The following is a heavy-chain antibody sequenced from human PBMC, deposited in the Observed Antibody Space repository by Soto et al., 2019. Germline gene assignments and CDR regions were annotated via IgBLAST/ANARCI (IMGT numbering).Heavy chain of an antibody. J-gene: IGHJ6*02. Sequence: TGGSLRLSXAASGFTFSSYGMHWVRQAPGKGLEWVAVISYDGSNKYYADSVKGRLTISRDNSKNTLYLQMNSLRAEDTAVYYCAKESGPQLRFLEWFYGMDVWGQGTTVTVSS. CDR2: ISYDGSNK. D-gene: IGHD3-3*01. CDR3: AKESGPQLRFLEWFYGMDV. V-gene: IGHV3-30*18. CDR1: GFTFSSYG.